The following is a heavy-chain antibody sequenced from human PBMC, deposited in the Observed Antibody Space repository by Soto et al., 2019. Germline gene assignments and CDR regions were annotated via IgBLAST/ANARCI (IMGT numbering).Heavy chain of an antibody. CDR1: GFTLSAYW. Sequence: EVQLEESGGDLVQPGGSLRLSCAASGFTLSAYWMTWVRQAPGKGLAWVANINRDGSKKSYLDSVRGRFTISRDNVGNSLYLQMDSLRADETALYYCARDVSPGSSSLYLDAFDIWGQGTMVTVSS. CDR2: INRDGSKK. V-gene: IGHV3-7*05. D-gene: IGHD6-13*01. J-gene: IGHJ3*02. CDR3: ARDVSPGSSSLYLDAFDI.